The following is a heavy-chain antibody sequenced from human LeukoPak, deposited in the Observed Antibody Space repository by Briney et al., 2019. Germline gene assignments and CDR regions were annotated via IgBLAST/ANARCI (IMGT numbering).Heavy chain of an antibody. CDR1: GYSISSDYY. Sequence: PSETLSLTCTVSGYSISSDYYWGWIRQPPGKGLEWIGHMYHSGSTYYNPSLKSRVTISVDTSRNQFSLKLNSVTAADTAVYYCARARYGSGSYHYMDVWGKGTTVTISS. CDR2: MYHSGST. CDR3: ARARYGSGSYHYMDV. J-gene: IGHJ6*03. V-gene: IGHV4-38-2*02. D-gene: IGHD3-10*01.